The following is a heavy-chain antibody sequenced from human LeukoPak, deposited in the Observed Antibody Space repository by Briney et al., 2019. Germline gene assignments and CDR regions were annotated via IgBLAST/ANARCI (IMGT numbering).Heavy chain of an antibody. Sequence: SETLSLTCTVSGVSIISYYWSLIRQPPRRGLEWIGHVHYSGSTSYSPSLQSRVIISVDTSKNQFSLKLSSVTAADTAVYYCARDPSSAHFDSWGQGTLVTVSS. CDR1: GVSIISYY. CDR2: VHYSGST. CDR3: ARDPSSAHFDS. D-gene: IGHD6-13*01. V-gene: IGHV4-59*06. J-gene: IGHJ4*02.